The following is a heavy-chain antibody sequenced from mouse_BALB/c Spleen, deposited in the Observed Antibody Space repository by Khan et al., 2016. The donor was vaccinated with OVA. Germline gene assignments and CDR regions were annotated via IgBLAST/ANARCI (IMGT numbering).Heavy chain of an antibody. CDR1: GFNIKDYY. V-gene: IGHV14-1*02. CDR3: ARDGYSPWFAY. Sequence: VQLQQSGAELVRPGALVKLSCKASGFNIKDYYMHWVKQRPEQGLVWIGRIDPENGDTIYDPKFQGKASITSDISSNTAYLQLSSLTSEDTAVYYCARDGYSPWFAYWGQGTLVTVSA. D-gene: IGHD2-3*01. J-gene: IGHJ3*01. CDR2: IDPENGDT.